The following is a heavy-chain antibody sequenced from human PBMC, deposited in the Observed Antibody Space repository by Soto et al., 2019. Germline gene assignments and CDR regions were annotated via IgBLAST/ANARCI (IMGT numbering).Heavy chain of an antibody. CDR1: GFTFSNAW. V-gene: IGHV3-15*07. D-gene: IGHD3-3*01. J-gene: IGHJ6*02. Sequence: GGSLRLSCAASGFTFSNAWMNWVRQAPGKGLEWVGRIKSKTDGGTTDYAAPVKGRFTISRDDSKNTLYLQMNSLKTEDTAVYYCTRRGDFWSGYSGHYYYYGMDVWGQGTTVTVSS. CDR2: IKSKTDGGTT. CDR3: TRRGDFWSGYSGHYYYYGMDV.